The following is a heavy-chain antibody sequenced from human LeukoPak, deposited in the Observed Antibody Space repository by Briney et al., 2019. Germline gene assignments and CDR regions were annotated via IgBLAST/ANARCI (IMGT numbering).Heavy chain of an antibody. D-gene: IGHD2-15*01. J-gene: IGHJ4*02. V-gene: IGHV1-18*01. CDR3: ARHPVGHCSGGSCFSPPFDY. Sequence: ASVKVSCKASGYTFTSYGISWVRQAPGQGLEWMGWISAYNGNTNYAQKLQGRVTMTTDTSTSTAYMELRSLRSDDTAVYYCARHPVGHCSGGSCFSPPFDYWGQGTLVTVSS. CDR1: GYTFTSYG. CDR2: ISAYNGNT.